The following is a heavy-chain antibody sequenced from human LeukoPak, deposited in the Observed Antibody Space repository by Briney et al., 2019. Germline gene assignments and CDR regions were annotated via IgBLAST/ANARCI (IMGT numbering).Heavy chain of an antibody. V-gene: IGHV4-59*08. J-gene: IGHJ4*02. CDR1: GGSFSGYY. CDR2: IYYSGST. Sequence: SETLSLTCAVYGGSFSGYYWSWIRQPPGKGLEWIGYIYYSGSTNYNPSLKSRVTISVDTSKNLFSLKLSSVAAADTAVYYCARHLGGSATTPFDYWGQGTLVTVSS. D-gene: IGHD4-17*01. CDR3: ARHLGGSATTPFDY.